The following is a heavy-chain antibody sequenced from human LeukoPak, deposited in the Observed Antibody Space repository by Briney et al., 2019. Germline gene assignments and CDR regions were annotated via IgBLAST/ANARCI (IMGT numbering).Heavy chain of an antibody. J-gene: IGHJ4*02. Sequence: SETLSLTCTVSGGSISSYYWSWIRQPAGKGLEWIGRIYTSGSTNYNPSHKSRVTMSVDTSKNQFSLKLSSVTAADTAVYYCARDYCSTTSCHPLDYWAREPWSPSPQ. CDR2: IYTSGST. CDR1: GGSISSYY. D-gene: IGHD2-2*01. CDR3: ARDYCSTTSCHPLDY. V-gene: IGHV4-4*07.